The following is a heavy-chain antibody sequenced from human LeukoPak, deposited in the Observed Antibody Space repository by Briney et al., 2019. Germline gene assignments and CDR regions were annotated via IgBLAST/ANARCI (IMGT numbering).Heavy chain of an antibody. CDR3: ARDKSPRAYYGSGNGDY. J-gene: IGHJ4*02. V-gene: IGHV3-21*01. Sequence: PGGSLRLSCAASGFTFSSYSMNWVRQAPGKGLEWVSSIGSSSSYIYYADSVKGRFTISRDNAKNSLYLQMNSLRAEDTAVYYCARDKSPRAYYGSGNGDYWGQGTLVTVSS. CDR2: IGSSSSYI. D-gene: IGHD3-10*01. CDR1: GFTFSSYS.